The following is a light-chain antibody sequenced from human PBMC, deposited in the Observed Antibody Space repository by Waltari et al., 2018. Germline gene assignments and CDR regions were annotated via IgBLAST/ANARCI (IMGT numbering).Light chain of an antibody. CDR3: QQYNSDSHS. Sequence: DLQMTQSPSSLSASVGDRVTISCRASKNIRSYLSWYQQKPGIAPKLVIYAASTLQSGVPSRFSGSGSGTEFTLTISSLLPEDFATYYCQQYNSDSHSFGQGTRLEIK. CDR2: AAS. V-gene: IGKV1-16*01. J-gene: IGKJ2*01. CDR1: KNIRSY.